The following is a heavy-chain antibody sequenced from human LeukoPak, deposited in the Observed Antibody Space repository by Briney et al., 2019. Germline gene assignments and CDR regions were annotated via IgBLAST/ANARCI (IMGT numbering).Heavy chain of an antibody. CDR3: ARAIAALRRHQYYFDY. Sequence: PSETPSLTCTVSGGSISSSSYYWGWIRQPPGKGLEWIGRIYYSGSTYYNPSLKSRVTISVDTSKTQFSLKLGSVTAADTAVYYCARAIAALRRHQYYFDYWGQGTLVTVSS. CDR1: GGSISSSSYY. D-gene: IGHD6-6*01. CDR2: IYYSGST. J-gene: IGHJ4*02. V-gene: IGHV4-39*07.